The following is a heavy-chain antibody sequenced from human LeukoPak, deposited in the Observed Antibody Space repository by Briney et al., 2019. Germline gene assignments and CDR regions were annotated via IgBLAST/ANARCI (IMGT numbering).Heavy chain of an antibody. CDR2: INPGNSHT. V-gene: IGHV1-3*01. CDR3: APLIAAAGTRWFDP. D-gene: IGHD6-13*01. Sequence: ASVTVSCTASGYTFTSYGVHWVRQAPGQRLEWMGWINPGNSHTQYSQMFQGRVTITRDTSAGTAYMELSSLRSGDTAVNYCAPLIAAAGTRWFDPWGQGTLVTVSS. CDR1: GYTFTSYG. J-gene: IGHJ5*02.